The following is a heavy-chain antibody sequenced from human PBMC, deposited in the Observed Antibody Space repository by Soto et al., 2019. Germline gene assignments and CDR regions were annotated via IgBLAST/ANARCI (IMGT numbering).Heavy chain of an antibody. CDR1: GGTVSGGGRR. D-gene: IGHD7-27*01. CDR2: ISDNGPT. Sequence: SVTLPLPCCVAGGTVSGGGRRWIWIKQPPVTGLEWIAYISDNGPTTYNPPLKSRVTISLNMSKNRVSLRLDSVTAADTAVYYCARAGDYKSNSYEAFDIWGQGTMDTV. CDR3: ARAGDYKSNSYEAFDI. V-gene: IGHV4-61*08. J-gene: IGHJ3*02.